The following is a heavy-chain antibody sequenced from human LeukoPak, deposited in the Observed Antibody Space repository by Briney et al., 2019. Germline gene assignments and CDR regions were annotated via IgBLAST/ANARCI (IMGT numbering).Heavy chain of an antibody. CDR2: MNPNNGDT. Sequence: GASVKVSCQASGYTFTSYNIDWVRQATGQGLEWMGGMNPNNGDTGYAQKFQGRVTITRNTSISTAYLELSSLRSEDTAVYYCARMDYDSGDNVVKWFDPWGQGTLVTVSS. CDR1: GYTFTSYN. V-gene: IGHV1-8*03. CDR3: ARMDYDSGDNVVKWFDP. D-gene: IGHD3-10*01. J-gene: IGHJ5*02.